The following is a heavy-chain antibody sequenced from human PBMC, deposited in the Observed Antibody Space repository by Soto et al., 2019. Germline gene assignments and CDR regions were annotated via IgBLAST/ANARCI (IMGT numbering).Heavy chain of an antibody. Sequence: SETLSLTCTVSGGSISSYYWSWIRQPAGKGLEWIGRIYTSGSTNYNPSLKSRVTMSVDTSKNQFSLKLSSVTAADTAVYYCARDYYDSSGYWGHYYYGMDVGGQGTTVTVSS. D-gene: IGHD3-22*01. CDR1: GGSISSYY. V-gene: IGHV4-4*07. J-gene: IGHJ6*02. CDR2: IYTSGST. CDR3: ARDYYDSSGYWGHYYYGMDV.